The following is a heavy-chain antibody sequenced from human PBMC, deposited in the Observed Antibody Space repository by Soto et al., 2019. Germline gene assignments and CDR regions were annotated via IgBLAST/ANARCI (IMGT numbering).Heavy chain of an antibody. V-gene: IGHV3-9*01. D-gene: IGHD6-19*01. CDR1: GFTFDDYA. J-gene: IGHJ4*02. Sequence: GGSLRLSCAASGFTFDDYAMHWVRQAPGKGLEWVSGISWNSGSIGYADSVKGRFTISRDNAKNSLYLQMNSLRAEDTALYYCAKDPSKYSSGTYYFDYWGQGTLVTVSS. CDR2: ISWNSGSI. CDR3: AKDPSKYSSGTYYFDY.